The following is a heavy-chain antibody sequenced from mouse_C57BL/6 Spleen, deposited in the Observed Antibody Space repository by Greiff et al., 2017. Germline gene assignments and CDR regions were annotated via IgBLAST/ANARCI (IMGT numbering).Heavy chain of an antibody. J-gene: IGHJ2*01. CDR1: GFTFSDYY. CDR2: INYDGSST. Sequence: EVQLQESEGGLVQPGSSMKLSCTASGFTFSDYYMAWVRQVPEKGLEWVANINYDGSSTYYLDSLKSRFIISRDNAKNILYLQMSSLKSEDTATYYCARGTFFDYWGQGTTLTVSS. V-gene: IGHV5-16*01. CDR3: ARGTFFDY.